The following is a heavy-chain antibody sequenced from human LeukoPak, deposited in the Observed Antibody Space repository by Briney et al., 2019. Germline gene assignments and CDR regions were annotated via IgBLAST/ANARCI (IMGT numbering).Heavy chain of an antibody. CDR2: ISGSGDST. CDR3: AKGRGGTVTSGFNY. D-gene: IGHD4-17*01. CDR1: GFTFSSYA. V-gene: IGHV3-23*01. J-gene: IGHJ4*02. Sequence: GGSLRLSCAASGFTFSSYAMSWVRQAPGKGLEWVSAISGSGDSTYYADSVKGRFTISRDNSKNTLFLQTNSLRAEDTAVYYCAKGRGGTVTSGFNYWGQGTLVTVSS.